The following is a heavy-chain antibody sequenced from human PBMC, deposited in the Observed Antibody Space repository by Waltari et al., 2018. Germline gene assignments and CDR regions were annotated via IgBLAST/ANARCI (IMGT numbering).Heavy chain of an antibody. J-gene: IGHJ3*02. CDR2: IGSDLNT. D-gene: IGHD3-9*01. CDR3: VKDIFRWAFDI. Sequence: EVELLESGGGLVQHGGSLRLSCTTSGFTFSGNDMGWVRQAPGKGLECVSGIGSDLNTHYADSVKGRFTISRDNSKNTLYLQMNSLRAEDTALYYCVKDIFRWAFDIWGQGTMVTVSS. V-gene: IGHV3-23*01. CDR1: GFTFSGND.